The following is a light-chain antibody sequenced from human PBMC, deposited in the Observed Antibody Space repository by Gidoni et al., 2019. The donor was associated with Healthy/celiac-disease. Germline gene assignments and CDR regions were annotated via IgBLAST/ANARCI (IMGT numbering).Light chain of an antibody. Sequence: QSVLTQPPSASGTPGQRVTISCSGSSSNIGSNYVYWYQQRPGTAPKLLIYSTNQRPSGVPDRFSGSKSGTSASLAISGLRSEDEADYYCAAWDDSLSAYVFGTGTKVTVL. CDR2: STN. CDR3: AAWDDSLSAYV. CDR1: SSNIGSNY. V-gene: IGLV1-47*02. J-gene: IGLJ1*01.